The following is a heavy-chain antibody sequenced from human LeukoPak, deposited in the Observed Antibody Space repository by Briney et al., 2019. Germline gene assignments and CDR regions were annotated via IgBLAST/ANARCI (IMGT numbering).Heavy chain of an antibody. CDR1: GGSISSGGYS. J-gene: IGHJ5*02. D-gene: IGHD2-2*02. Sequence: SETLSLTCAVSGGSISSGGYSWSWIRQPPGKGLEWIGYIYHSGNTYYNPSLKSRVTISVDRSKNQFSLKLSSVTAADTAVYYCARARGVVVPAAIFDPWGQGTLVTVSS. CDR2: IYHSGNT. CDR3: ARARGVVVPAAIFDP. V-gene: IGHV4-30-2*01.